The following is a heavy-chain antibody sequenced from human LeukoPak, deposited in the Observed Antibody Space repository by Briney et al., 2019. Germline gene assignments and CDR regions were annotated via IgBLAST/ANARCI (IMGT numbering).Heavy chain of an antibody. CDR2: IYYSGST. Sequence: SETLSLTCTVSGGSIITSSYYWGWIRQPPGKGLEWIGSIYYSGSTLYNPSLKSRLTISVDTSKGQFSLNLSSVTAADTAVYYCASIWSGYYLDPWGPGTLVTVSS. CDR3: ASIWSGYYLDP. V-gene: IGHV4-39*01. D-gene: IGHD3-3*01. J-gene: IGHJ5*02. CDR1: GGSIITSSYY.